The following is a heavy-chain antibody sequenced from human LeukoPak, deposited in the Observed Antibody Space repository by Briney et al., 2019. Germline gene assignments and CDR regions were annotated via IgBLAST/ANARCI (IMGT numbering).Heavy chain of an antibody. D-gene: IGHD2-2*01. J-gene: IGHJ4*02. CDR2: ISYGGSNK. Sequence: GGSLRLSCAASGFTFSSYAMHRVRQAPGKGLEWVAVISYGGSNKYYADSVKGRFTISRDNSKNTLYLQMNSLRAEDTAVYYCARGTSYWGQGTLVTVSS. V-gene: IGHV3-30-3*01. CDR1: GFTFSSYA. CDR3: ARGTSY.